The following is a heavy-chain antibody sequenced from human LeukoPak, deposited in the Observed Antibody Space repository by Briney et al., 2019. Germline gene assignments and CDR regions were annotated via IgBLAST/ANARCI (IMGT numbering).Heavy chain of an antibody. CDR1: GDSVSSNNAA. CDR2: TYYGSTRYN. Sequence: SQTLSLSCAISGDSVSSNNAAWNWIRHSPARGLEWLRRTYYGSTRYNHHAVSVKSRIPIQPDTSKNQFALQLNSRTPVDAAVYYCAGNYYYYMDVWGKGTTVTIS. V-gene: IGHV6-1*01. CDR3: AGNYYYYMDV. J-gene: IGHJ6*03.